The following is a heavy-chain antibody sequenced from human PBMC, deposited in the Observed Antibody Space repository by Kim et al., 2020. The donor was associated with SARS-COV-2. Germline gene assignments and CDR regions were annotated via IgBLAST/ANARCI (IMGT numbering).Heavy chain of an antibody. J-gene: IGHJ6*02. CDR3: ARDFIYYDILTGYSPRYGPAHHYSYYGMDV. Sequence: GGSLRLSCAASGFTFSSYGMHWVRQAPGKGLEWVAVISYDGSNKYYADSVKGRFTISRDNSKNTLYLQMNSLRAEDTAVYYCARDFIYYDILTGYSPRYGPAHHYSYYGMDVWGQGTPVTVSS. CDR1: GFTFSSYG. CDR2: ISYDGSNK. V-gene: IGHV3-30*03. D-gene: IGHD3-9*01.